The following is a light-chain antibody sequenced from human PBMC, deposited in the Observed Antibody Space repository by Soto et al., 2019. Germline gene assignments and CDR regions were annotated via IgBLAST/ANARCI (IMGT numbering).Light chain of an antibody. CDR1: SSNIGAGYD. J-gene: IGLJ1*01. V-gene: IGLV1-40*01. Sequence: QSVLAQAPSISGAPGQRVTISCTGSSSNIGAGYDVHWFQQFPGTAPRLLIHGNNIRPSGVPDRFSGSESGTSASLAIAGLQAGDEAIYYCQSFDSDLSAFVFGTGTKVTVL. CDR2: GNN. CDR3: QSFDSDLSAFV.